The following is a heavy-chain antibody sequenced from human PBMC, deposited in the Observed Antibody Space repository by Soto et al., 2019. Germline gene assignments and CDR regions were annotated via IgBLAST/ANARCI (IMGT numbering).Heavy chain of an antibody. CDR3: ARDHGIVGATGYYYGMDV. CDR2: IYTSGST. CDR1: GGSISSYY. D-gene: IGHD1-26*01. J-gene: IGHJ6*02. Sequence: QVQLQESGPGLVKPSETLSLTCTVSGGSISSYYWSWIRQPAGKGLEWIGRIYTSGSTNYNPSLKSRVAMSVDTSKNQFSLKLSSVTVADTAVYYCARDHGIVGATGYYYGMDVWGQGTTVTVSS. V-gene: IGHV4-4*07.